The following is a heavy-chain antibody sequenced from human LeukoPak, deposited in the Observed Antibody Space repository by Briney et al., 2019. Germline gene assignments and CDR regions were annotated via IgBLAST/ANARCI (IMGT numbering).Heavy chain of an antibody. V-gene: IGHV3-23*01. J-gene: IGHJ5*01. CDR1: GFTFSSYA. D-gene: IGHD3-22*01. CDR3: VRDFDEFDSGGYPTWFDS. CDR2: ISGSGGST. Sequence: PGGSLRLSCAASGFTFSSYAMSWVRQAPGKGLEWVSAISGSGGSTYYADSVKGRFTISRDNSKNTLYLQMNSLRAEDTAIYYCVRDFDEFDSGGYPTWFDSWAQGTLVTVSS.